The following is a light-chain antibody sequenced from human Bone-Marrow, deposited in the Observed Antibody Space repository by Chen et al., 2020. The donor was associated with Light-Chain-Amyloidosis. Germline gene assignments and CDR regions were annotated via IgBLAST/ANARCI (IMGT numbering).Light chain of an antibody. J-gene: IGLJ3*02. CDR2: DDS. Sequence: SYVLTQPSSVSVAPGQKATIACGGNNFGSTSVHWYQQTPGQAPLLVVYDDSDRPSGIPERLSGSNSGNTATLTISRVEAGDEADYYCQVWDRSSDRPVFGGGTKLTVL. CDR3: QVWDRSSDRPV. CDR1: NFGSTS. V-gene: IGLV3-21*02.